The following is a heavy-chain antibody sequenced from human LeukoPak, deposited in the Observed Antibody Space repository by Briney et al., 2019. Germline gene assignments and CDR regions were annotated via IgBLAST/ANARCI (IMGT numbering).Heavy chain of an antibody. CDR2: IYYSGTT. CDR1: GFTFSTFW. CDR3: ARRLLRWAFDI. Sequence: GSLRLSCAASGFTFSTFWMSWVRQAPGKGLEWIGSIYYSGTTYYNPSLKSRVTISVDTSKNQFSLKLSSVTAADTAVYYCARRLLRWAFDIWGQGTMVTVSS. V-gene: IGHV4-39*01. D-gene: IGHD3-3*01. J-gene: IGHJ3*02.